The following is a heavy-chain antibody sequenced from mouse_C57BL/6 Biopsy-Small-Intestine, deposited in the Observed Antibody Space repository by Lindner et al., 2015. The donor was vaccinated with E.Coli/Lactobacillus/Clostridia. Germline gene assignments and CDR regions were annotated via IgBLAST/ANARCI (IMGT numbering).Heavy chain of an antibody. Sequence: VQLQESGPGLVKPSQSLSLTCSVTGYSITSGHSWNWIRQFPGNKLEWVGYISYDGTNRYNPSLRNRISITRDTSKNQFFLKLNSVTTEDTATYYCARRASYDYLYFDYWGQGTTLTVSS. V-gene: IGHV3-6*01. J-gene: IGHJ2*01. CDR3: ARRASYDYLYFDY. D-gene: IGHD2-4*01. CDR1: GYSITSGHS. CDR2: ISYDGTN.